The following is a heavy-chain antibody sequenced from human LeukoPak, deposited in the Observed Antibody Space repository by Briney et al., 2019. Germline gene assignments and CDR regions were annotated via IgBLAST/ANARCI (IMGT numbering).Heavy chain of an antibody. CDR2: IYWNDDK. CDR1: GFSLSTSGVG. V-gene: IGHV2-5*01. CDR3: PHSLPGGERYSGTTYYFDY. J-gene: IGHJ4*02. Sequence: SGPTLVNPTQTLTLTCTFSGFSLSTSGVGVGWIRQPPGKALEWLALIYWNDDKRYSPSLKSRLTITKDTSKNQVVLTMTNMDPVDTATYYCPHSLPGGERYSGTTYYFDYWGQGTLVTVSS. D-gene: IGHD1-26*01.